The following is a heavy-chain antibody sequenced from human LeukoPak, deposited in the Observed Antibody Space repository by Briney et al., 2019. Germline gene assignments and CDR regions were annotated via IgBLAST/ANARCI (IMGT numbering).Heavy chain of an antibody. V-gene: IGHV4-4*02. Sequence: SETLSLTCAVSGGSISSNNWWGWVRQPPGKGLEWIGEIYHSGSPNYNPSLKSRVTISVDKSRNHFSLNLSSVTAADMAVYYCARVNINNWHSCDYWGQGTLVTVSS. CDR2: IYHSGSP. CDR1: GGSISSNNW. J-gene: IGHJ4*02. D-gene: IGHD1-1*01. CDR3: ARVNINNWHSCDY.